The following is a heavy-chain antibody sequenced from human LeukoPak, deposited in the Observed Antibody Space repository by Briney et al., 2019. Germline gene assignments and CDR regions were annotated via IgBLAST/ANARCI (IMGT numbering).Heavy chain of an antibody. J-gene: IGHJ4*02. Sequence: GGSLRLSCAASGFTFSNNGMHWVRQAPGKGLEWVAYIRYDGSKTDYADSVKGRFTISRDNSKSTLYLQMNSLRAEDTAVYYCAKCPYGYIDYWGQGTLVTVSS. CDR3: AKCPYGYIDY. D-gene: IGHD3-10*01. CDR1: GFTFSNNG. CDR2: IRYDGSKT. V-gene: IGHV3-30*02.